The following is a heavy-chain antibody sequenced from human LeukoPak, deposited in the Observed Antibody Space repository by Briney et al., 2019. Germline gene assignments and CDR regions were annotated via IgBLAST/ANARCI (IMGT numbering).Heavy chain of an antibody. CDR3: ARARDYGDYWFDP. J-gene: IGHJ5*02. Sequence: SVKVSCKASGDTFSRYAISWVRQAPGQGLKWMGGIIPIFGTANYAQKFQGRVTITADESTSTAYMELSSLRSEDTAVYYCARARDYGDYWFDPWGQGTLVTVSS. CDR1: GDTFSRYA. V-gene: IGHV1-69*01. CDR2: IIPIFGTA. D-gene: IGHD4-17*01.